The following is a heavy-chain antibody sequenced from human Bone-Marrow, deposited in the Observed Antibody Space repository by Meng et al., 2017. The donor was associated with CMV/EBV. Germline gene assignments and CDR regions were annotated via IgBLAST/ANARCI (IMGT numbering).Heavy chain of an antibody. CDR2: ISYDGSNK. J-gene: IGHJ4*03. V-gene: IGHV3-30*04. D-gene: IGHD1-26*01. Sequence: GGSLRLSCAASGFTFSSYAMHWVRQAPGKGLEWVAVISYDGSNKYYADSVKGRFTISRDNSKNTLYLQMNSLRAEDTAVYYCARAHGVGAFGYWGQGTTVTVSS. CDR1: GFTFSSYA. CDR3: ARAHGVGAFGY.